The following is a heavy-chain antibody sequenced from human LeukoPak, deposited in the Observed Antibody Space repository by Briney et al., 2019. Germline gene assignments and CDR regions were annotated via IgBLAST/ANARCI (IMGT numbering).Heavy chain of an antibody. V-gene: IGHV3-9*01. Sequence: GGSLRLSCAASGFTFDDYAMHWVRQAPGKCLEWVSGISWNSGSIGYADSVKGRFTISRDNAKNSLYLQMNSLRAEDTALYYCAKALRITMVRGGFDYWGQGTLVTVSS. CDR2: ISWNSGSI. CDR3: AKALRITMVRGGFDY. J-gene: IGHJ4*02. D-gene: IGHD3-10*01. CDR1: GFTFDDYA.